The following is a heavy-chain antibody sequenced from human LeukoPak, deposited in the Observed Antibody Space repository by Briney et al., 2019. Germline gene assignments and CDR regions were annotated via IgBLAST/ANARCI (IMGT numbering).Heavy chain of an antibody. CDR1: GYSISSAYY. V-gene: IGHV4-38-2*02. Sequence: PSETLSLTCAVSGYSISSAYYWGWVRQPPGQGLEWIGSVYHSGSTYYSPSLKSRVTISVDTSKNQFSLKLSSATAADTAVYYCARDEVGSGSFDYWGQGALVTVSS. D-gene: IGHD3-10*01. CDR3: ARDEVGSGSFDY. J-gene: IGHJ4*02. CDR2: VYHSGST.